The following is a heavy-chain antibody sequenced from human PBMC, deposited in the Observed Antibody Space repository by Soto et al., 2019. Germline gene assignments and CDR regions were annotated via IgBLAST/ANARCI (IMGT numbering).Heavy chain of an antibody. J-gene: IGHJ5*02. CDR2: IYYSGST. D-gene: IGHD3-10*01. Sequence: QVQLQESGPGLVKPSQTLSLTCTVSGGSISSGGYYWSWIRQHPGKGLEWIGYIYYSGSTYYNPSLKSRITISVDTSKNQFSLKLSSVTTADTAVYYCARQPLRGGVWFDPWGQGTLVTVSS. CDR3: ARQPLRGGVWFDP. CDR1: GGSISSGGYY. V-gene: IGHV4-31*03.